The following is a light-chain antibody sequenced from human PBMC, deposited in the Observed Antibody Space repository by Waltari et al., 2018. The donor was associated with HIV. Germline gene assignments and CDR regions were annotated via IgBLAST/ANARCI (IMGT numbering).Light chain of an antibody. CDR2: GKN. CDR1: GLKTYS. J-gene: IGLJ3*02. CDR3: NSRDSSVNHNWV. V-gene: IGLV3-19*01. Sequence: SSELTQDPAVSVALGQTVRITCQGDGLKTYSASWSQQKPGQAPIVIIYGKNNRPSGIPDRFSASSSGNTASLTITGAQAEDEADYYCNSRDSSVNHNWVFGGGTRLTVL.